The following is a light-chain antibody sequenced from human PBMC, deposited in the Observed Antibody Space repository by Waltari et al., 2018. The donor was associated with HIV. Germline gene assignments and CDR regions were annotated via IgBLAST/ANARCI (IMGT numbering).Light chain of an antibody. CDR2: EGN. Sequence: QSALTQPRSVSGSTGQSVTISCTGTSSDVGGYDSVSWYLQHPGKVPKRITYEGNKRTAGVADRVAGAKSGNTASLSIAGLQTEDEADYFCCSYAGTYTYVLFGGGTKLTVL. J-gene: IGLJ3*02. CDR3: CSYAGTYTYVL. V-gene: IGLV2-11*01. CDR1: SSDVGGYDS.